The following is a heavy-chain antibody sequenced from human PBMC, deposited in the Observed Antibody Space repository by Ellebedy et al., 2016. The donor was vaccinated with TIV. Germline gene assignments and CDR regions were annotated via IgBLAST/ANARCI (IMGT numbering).Heavy chain of an antibody. D-gene: IGHD1-7*01. Sequence: GESLKISXAASGFTFSSYSMNWVRQAPGKGLKWVSYISSSSSTIYYADSVKGRFTISRDNAKNSLYLQMNSLRDEDTAVYYCARGLELFDYWGQGTLVTVSS. J-gene: IGHJ4*02. CDR2: ISSSSSTI. CDR1: GFTFSSYS. CDR3: ARGLELFDY. V-gene: IGHV3-48*02.